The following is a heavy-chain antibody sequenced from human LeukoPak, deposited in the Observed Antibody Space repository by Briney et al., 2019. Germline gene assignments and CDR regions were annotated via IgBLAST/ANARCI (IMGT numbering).Heavy chain of an antibody. CDR2: VYYSGST. Sequence: TSETLSLTCVLSGASIRSSDYYWAWIRQPPGKGLEWIGTVYYSGSTYYNPSLKSRLTISVDTSNNSVSLKVTSLTAADTAVYYCARHGNWEPFDYWGQGSLVTVSS. D-gene: IGHD1-1*01. V-gene: IGHV4-39*01. CDR3: ARHGNWEPFDY. CDR1: GASIRSSDYY. J-gene: IGHJ4*02.